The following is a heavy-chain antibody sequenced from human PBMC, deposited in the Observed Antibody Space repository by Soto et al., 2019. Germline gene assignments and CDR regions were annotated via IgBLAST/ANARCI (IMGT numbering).Heavy chain of an antibody. CDR3: AKDRKRGGMDV. CDR1: GFTFSSYG. V-gene: IGHV3-30*18. Sequence: QVQLVESGGGVVQPGRSLRLSCAASGFTFSSYGMHWVRQAPGKGLEWVAVISYDGSNKYYADSVKGRFTISRDNSKSTLYLQMNSLRAEDTAVYYCAKDRKRGGMDVWGQGTTVTVSS. CDR2: ISYDGSNK. D-gene: IGHD3-10*01. J-gene: IGHJ6*02.